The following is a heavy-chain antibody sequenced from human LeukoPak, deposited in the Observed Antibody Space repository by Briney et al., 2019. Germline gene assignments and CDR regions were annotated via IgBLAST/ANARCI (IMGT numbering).Heavy chain of an antibody. J-gene: IGHJ4*02. Sequence: GGSLRLSCAASGFTFSSYAMHWVRQAPGKGLEGVAVISYDGSNKDYADSVKGRFTISRDNSKNTLYLQMNSLRAEDTAVYYCARTYYYDSSGYYYPIDYWGQGTLVTVSS. CDR2: ISYDGSNK. CDR1: GFTFSSYA. CDR3: ARTYYYDSSGYYYPIDY. D-gene: IGHD3-22*01. V-gene: IGHV3-30-3*01.